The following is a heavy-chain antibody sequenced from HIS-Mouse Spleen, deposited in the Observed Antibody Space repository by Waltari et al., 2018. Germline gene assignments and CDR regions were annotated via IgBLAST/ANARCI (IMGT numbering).Heavy chain of an antibody. CDR3: ARGLAARFDY. CDR2: INHSGST. V-gene: IGHV4-34*01. J-gene: IGHJ4*02. CDR1: GGSFSGYY. Sequence: QVQLQQWGAGLLKPSETLSLTCAVYGGSFSGYYWSWIRQPPGKGLAWIGEINHSGSTNYNPALKSRVTISVDTSKNQFSLKLSSVTAADTAVYYCARGLAARFDYWGQGTLVTVSS. D-gene: IGHD6-6*01.